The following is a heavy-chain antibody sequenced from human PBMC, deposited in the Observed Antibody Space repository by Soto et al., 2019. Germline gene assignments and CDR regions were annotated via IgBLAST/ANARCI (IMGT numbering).Heavy chain of an antibody. CDR2: VFSSVSA. J-gene: IGHJ4*02. V-gene: IGHV4-4*07. CDR1: GDSVTSYT. CDR3: TRDGMTTGDT. D-gene: IGHD2-21*02. Sequence: PSETLALTCMVSGDSVTSYTWSWFRRPANKGLEWIGRVFSSVSATYSPSLKSRVRISMDTPENRISLKLDSVTAADAGVYYCTRDGMTTGDTWGPGTLVTVSS.